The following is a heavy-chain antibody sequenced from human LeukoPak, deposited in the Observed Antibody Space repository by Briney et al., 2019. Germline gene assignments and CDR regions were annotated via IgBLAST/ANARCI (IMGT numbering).Heavy chain of an antibody. CDR3: ARFFNLASDI. J-gene: IGHJ3*02. V-gene: IGHV3-48*03. CDR2: ITSSGSTI. D-gene: IGHD1-14*01. Sequence: PGGSLRLSCAASGFTFSSYEMNWVRQAPGKGLEWVSYITSSGSTIYYADSVKGRSTISRDNAKNSLYLQMNSLRAEDTAVYYCARFFNLASDIWGQGTMVTVSS. CDR1: GFTFSSYE.